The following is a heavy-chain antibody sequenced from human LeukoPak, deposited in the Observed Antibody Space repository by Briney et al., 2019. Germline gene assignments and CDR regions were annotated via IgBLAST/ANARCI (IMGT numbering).Heavy chain of an antibody. V-gene: IGHV1-2*02. CDR1: GYTFTGYY. CDR3: ARGGEYTYYYDSSGYLEQGDY. J-gene: IGHJ4*02. CDR2: INPNSGGT. D-gene: IGHD3-22*01. Sequence: SSVKVSCKASGYTFTGYYMHWVRQAPGQGLEWMGWINPNSGGTNYAQKFQGRVTMTRDTSTSTAYMELRSLRSDDTAVYYCARGGEYTYYYDSSGYLEQGDYWGQGTLVTVSS.